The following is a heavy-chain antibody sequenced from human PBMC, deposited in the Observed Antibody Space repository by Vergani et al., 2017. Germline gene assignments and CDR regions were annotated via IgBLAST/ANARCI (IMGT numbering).Heavy chain of an antibody. J-gene: IGHJ5*02. D-gene: IGHD6-13*01. V-gene: IGHV4-4*02. CDR1: GGSISSSNW. CDR3: ARQRRARSFIAAAELGWFDP. Sequence: QVQLQESGPGLVKPSGTLSLTCAVSGGSISSSNWWSWVRQPPGKGLEWIGEIYHSGSTNYNPSLKSRVTISVDKSKNQFSLKLSSVTAADTAVYYCARQRRARSFIAAAELGWFDPWGQGTLVTVSS. CDR2: IYHSGST.